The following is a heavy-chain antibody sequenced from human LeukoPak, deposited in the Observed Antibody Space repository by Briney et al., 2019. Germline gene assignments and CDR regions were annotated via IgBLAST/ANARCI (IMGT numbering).Heavy chain of an antibody. CDR3: ARLSVAAAGT. CDR1: GYSISSGYY. CDR2: IYHSGST. V-gene: IGHV4-38-2*01. J-gene: IGHJ3*01. Sequence: SETLSLTCAVSGYSISSGYYWGWIWQPPGKGLEWIGSIYHSGSTYYNPSLKSRVTISVDTSKNQFSLKLSSVTAADTAVYYCARLSVAAAGTWGHGTMVTVSS. D-gene: IGHD6-13*01.